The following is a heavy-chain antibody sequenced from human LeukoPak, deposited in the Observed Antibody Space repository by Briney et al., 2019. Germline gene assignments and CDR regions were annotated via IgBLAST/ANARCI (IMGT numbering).Heavy chain of an antibody. CDR3: ARPRDGYQPYFDY. CDR1: GYSFTNYW. CDR2: IYPGDSDT. D-gene: IGHD5-24*01. Sequence: GGSLKISCKGSGYSFTNYWIGWVRQMPGKCLEWMGIIYPGDSDTRYSPSFQGQVTISADKSISTAYLQWSSLKASDTAMYYCARPRDGYQPYFDYWGQGTLVTVSS. J-gene: IGHJ4*02. V-gene: IGHV5-51*01.